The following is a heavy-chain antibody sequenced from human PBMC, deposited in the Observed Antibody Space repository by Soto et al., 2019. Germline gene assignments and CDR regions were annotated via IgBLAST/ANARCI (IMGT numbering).Heavy chain of an antibody. V-gene: IGHV1-2*02. CDR2: ISPRSGGT. J-gene: IGHJ4*02. Sequence: GASVKVSCKASGYTFIDYYMHWVRQAPGQGFEWMGRISPRSGGTNYAQKFQGRATMTWDTSLNTAYMELSSLISEDTAVYYCARPPGYISDWYYFDLWGQGTLVTVSS. D-gene: IGHD3-9*01. CDR3: ARPPGYISDWYYFDL. CDR1: GYTFIDYY.